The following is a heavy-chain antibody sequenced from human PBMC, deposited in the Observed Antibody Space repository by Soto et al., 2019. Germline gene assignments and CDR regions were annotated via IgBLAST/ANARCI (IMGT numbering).Heavy chain of an antibody. CDR3: ASQRESSWYQALTYYYYYGMDV. D-gene: IGHD6-13*01. CDR1: GGSISSSSYY. J-gene: IGHJ6*02. CDR2: IYYSGST. Sequence: SETLSLTCTVSGGSISSSSYYWGWISQPPGKGLEWIGSIYYSGSTYYNPSLKSRVTISVDTSKNQFSLKLSSVTAADTAVYYCASQRESSWYQALTYYYYYGMDVWGQGTTVTVSS. V-gene: IGHV4-39*01.